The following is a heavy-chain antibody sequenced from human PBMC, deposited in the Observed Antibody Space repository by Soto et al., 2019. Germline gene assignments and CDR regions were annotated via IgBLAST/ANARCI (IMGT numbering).Heavy chain of an antibody. CDR2: IYYSGST. D-gene: IGHD5-18*01. Sequence: SETLSLTCTVSGGSISSYYWSWIRQPPGKGLEWIGYIYYSGSTNYNPSLKSRVTISVDTSKNQFSLKLSSVTAADTAVYYCERVDTAAHEVYYFDYWGQGTLVTVSS. V-gene: IGHV4-59*01. J-gene: IGHJ4*02. CDR3: ERVDTAAHEVYYFDY. CDR1: GGSISSYY.